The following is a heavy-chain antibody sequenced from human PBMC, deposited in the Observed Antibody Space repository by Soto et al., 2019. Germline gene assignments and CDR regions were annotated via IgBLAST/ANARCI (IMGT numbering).Heavy chain of an antibody. CDR3: ARDKGYGFGWSSSSGMDV. CDR2: ISGYNGNT. D-gene: IGHD5-18*01. CDR1: GYPFSNFG. J-gene: IGHJ6*02. Sequence: QVQLVQSGAEVMTPGASVKVSCKASGYPFSNFGLSWVRQAPGQGLEWMGWISGYNGNTNSAERFQGRVTMTTDTSTSTDYMEVRSLTADDTAVYYCARDKGYGFGWSSSSGMDVWGQGTTVTVSS. V-gene: IGHV1-18*01.